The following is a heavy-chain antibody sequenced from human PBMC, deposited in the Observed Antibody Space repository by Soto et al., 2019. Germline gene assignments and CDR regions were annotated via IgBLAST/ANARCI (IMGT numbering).Heavy chain of an antibody. J-gene: IGHJ5*02. D-gene: IGHD3-22*01. CDR3: AKDPSRYYYSSGYYSA. V-gene: IGHV3-23*01. CDR1: GFTFSSQA. CDR2: TRGTGGTT. Sequence: HLGWSLRLSCAASGFTFSSQAMSSVRQGPGKGLNSLSATRGTGGTTSCTDSVKARFTISRDNSKKTLYLQMNRLRAEDTAVYYSAKDPSRYYYSSGYYSAWGQGTLVTVSS.